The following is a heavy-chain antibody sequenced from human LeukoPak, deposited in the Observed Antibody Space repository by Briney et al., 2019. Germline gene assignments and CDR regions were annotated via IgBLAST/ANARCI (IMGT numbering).Heavy chain of an antibody. J-gene: IGHJ3*02. D-gene: IGHD6-13*01. CDR2: IIPIFGTA. Sequence: SVKVSCKASGGTFSSYAISWVRQAPGQGLEWMGGIIPIFGTANYAQKFQGRVTITADESTSTAYMELSSLRSEDTAVYYCAREGDSSTGVDAFDIWGQGTMVTVSS. CDR3: AREGDSSTGVDAFDI. V-gene: IGHV1-69*13. CDR1: GGTFSSYA.